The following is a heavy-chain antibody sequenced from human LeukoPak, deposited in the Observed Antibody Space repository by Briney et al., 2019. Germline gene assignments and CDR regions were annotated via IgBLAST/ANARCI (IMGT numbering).Heavy chain of an antibody. CDR1: GFTFTTYW. CDR3: AKDMYCSSTSCTPQTQKIFDY. CDR2: IKQDGSET. Sequence: GGSLRLSCAASGFTFTTYWMTWVRQAPGKGLEWVANIKQDGSETYYVDSVKGRFTISRDNAKNSLYLQMNSLRAEDTALYYCAKDMYCSSTSCTPQTQKIFDYWGQGTLVTVSS. D-gene: IGHD2-2*01. J-gene: IGHJ4*02. V-gene: IGHV3-7*03.